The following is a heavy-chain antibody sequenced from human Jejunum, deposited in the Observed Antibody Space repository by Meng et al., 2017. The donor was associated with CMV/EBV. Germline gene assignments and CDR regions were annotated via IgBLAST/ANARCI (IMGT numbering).Heavy chain of an antibody. J-gene: IGHJ4*02. D-gene: IGHD3-10*01. Sequence: CTVSGDSISSTYWWSRVRQPPGKGLEWIGEIYHSGSTNYNPSLKSRVTISVDKSKNQFSLNLSSVTAADTAVYYCARDFTIVRGLIDYWGQGTLVTVSS. CDR1: GDSISSTYW. V-gene: IGHV4-4*02. CDR2: IYHSGST. CDR3: ARDFTIVRGLIDY.